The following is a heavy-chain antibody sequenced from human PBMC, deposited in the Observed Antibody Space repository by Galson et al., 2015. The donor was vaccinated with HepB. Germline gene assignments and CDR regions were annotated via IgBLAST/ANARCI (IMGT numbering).Heavy chain of an antibody. CDR2: ISSNGGST. V-gene: IGHV3-64D*06. Sequence: SLRLSCAVSRFIFSNYAMHWVRQAPGEGLEYVSSISSNGGSTYYADSVKGRFTISRDNSKNTLYLQMSSLRAEDTAVYYCVKDRAIDYWGQGTLVTVSS. CDR1: RFIFSNYA. J-gene: IGHJ4*02. CDR3: VKDRAIDY.